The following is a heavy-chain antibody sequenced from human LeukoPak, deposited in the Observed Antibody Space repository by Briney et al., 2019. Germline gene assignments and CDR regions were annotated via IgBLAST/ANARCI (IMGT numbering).Heavy chain of an antibody. CDR1: GYTFTGYY. V-gene: IGHV1-2*04. CDR3: AREIYDFWSGYLSRNWFDP. Sequence: ASVKVSCKASGYTFTGYYMHWVRQAPGQGLEWMGWINPNSGGTNYAQKFQGWVTMTRDTPISTAYMELSRLRSDDTAVYYCAREIYDFWSGYLSRNWFDPWGQGTLVTVSS. CDR2: INPNSGGT. D-gene: IGHD3-3*01. J-gene: IGHJ5*02.